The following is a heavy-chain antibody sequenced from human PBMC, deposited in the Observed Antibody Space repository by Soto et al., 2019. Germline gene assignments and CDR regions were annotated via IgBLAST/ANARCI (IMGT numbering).Heavy chain of an antibody. CDR3: AKDNYRSDYYYYGMDV. D-gene: IGHD3-16*02. CDR2: ISYDGSNK. CDR1: GFTFSSYG. V-gene: IGHV3-30*18. J-gene: IGHJ6*02. Sequence: GSLRLSCAASGFTFSSYGMHWVRQAPGKGLEWVAVISYDGSNKYYADSVKGRFTISRDNSKNTLYLQMNSLRAEDTAVYYCAKDNYRSDYYYYGMDVWGQGTTVTVSS.